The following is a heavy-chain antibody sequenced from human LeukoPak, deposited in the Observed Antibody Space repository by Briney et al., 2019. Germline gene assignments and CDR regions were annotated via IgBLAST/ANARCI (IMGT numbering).Heavy chain of an antibody. CDR3: ARRGWLFDY. V-gene: IGHV4-39*01. CDR1: GGSISSSSYY. J-gene: IGHJ4*02. D-gene: IGHD2-15*01. Sequence: SETLSLTCTVSGGSISSSSYYWGWIRQPPGKGLEWIGSIYYSGSTYYNPSLKSRVTISVDTSKNQFSLKLSSVTAADTAVYYCARRGWLFDYWGQGTLVTVSS. CDR2: IYYSGST.